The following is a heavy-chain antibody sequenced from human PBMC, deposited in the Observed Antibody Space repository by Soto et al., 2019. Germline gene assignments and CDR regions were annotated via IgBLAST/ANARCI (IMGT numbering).Heavy chain of an antibody. D-gene: IGHD3-9*01. CDR2: ISSSGSTI. CDR1: GFTFSDYY. CDR3: ATNYDILTGYYKPRYYYYMDV. V-gene: IGHV3-11*01. J-gene: IGHJ6*03. Sequence: GGSLRLSCAASGFTFSDYYMSWIRQAPGKGLEWVSYISSSGSTIYYADSVKGRFTISRDNAKNSLYLQMNSLRAEDTAVYYCATNYDILTGYYKPRYYYYMDVWGKGTTVTVSS.